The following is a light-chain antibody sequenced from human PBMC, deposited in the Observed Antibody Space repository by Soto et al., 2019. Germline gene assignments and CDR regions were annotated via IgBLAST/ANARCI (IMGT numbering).Light chain of an antibody. V-gene: IGLV2-8*01. CDR1: SSDVGGYNY. J-gene: IGLJ2*01. CDR2: EVS. CDR3: SSFAGNNNLV. Sequence: QSALTQPPSASGSPGQSVTISCTGTSSDVGGYNYVSWYQQHPGKAPKLMISEVSKRPSGVPDRFSGSKSGNTASLTVSGLQAEDAADYCCSSFAGNNNLVFGGGTKLTVL.